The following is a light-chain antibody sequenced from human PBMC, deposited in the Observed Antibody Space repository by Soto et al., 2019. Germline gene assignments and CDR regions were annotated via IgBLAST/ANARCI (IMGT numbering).Light chain of an antibody. J-gene: IGKJ4*01. V-gene: IGKV3-11*01. Sequence: EIVMTQSPATLSLSPGERAILSCRASQNIGKNLGWYRQKPGQAPTLLIYDSFNRATGVPARFSGSGSGTDFTLTISRLEPEDFAVYYCQDRDDWPPGATFGGGTTVEI. CDR3: QDRDDWPPGAT. CDR1: QNIGKN. CDR2: DSF.